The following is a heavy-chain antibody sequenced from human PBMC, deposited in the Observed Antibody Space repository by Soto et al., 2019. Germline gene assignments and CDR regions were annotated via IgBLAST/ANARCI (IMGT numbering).Heavy chain of an antibody. Sequence: GESLKISCAASGFTFSSYWMSWVRQAPGKGLEWVASIKEDGAEKYYVDSVEGRFTISRDNAENSLYLHMNSLRAEDTAVYYCARGAVRYSSSWYRSYYYYGMDVWGQGTTVTVSS. D-gene: IGHD6-13*01. CDR3: ARGAVRYSSSWYRSYYYYGMDV. V-gene: IGHV3-7*03. CDR2: IKEDGAEK. J-gene: IGHJ6*02. CDR1: GFTFSSYW.